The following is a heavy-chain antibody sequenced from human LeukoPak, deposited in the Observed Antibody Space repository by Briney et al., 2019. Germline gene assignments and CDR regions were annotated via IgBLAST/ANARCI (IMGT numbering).Heavy chain of an antibody. V-gene: IGHV4-59*01. CDR2: IYYSGST. CDR1: GGSFSGYY. J-gene: IGHJ4*02. Sequence: SETLSLTCAVYGGSFSGYYWSWIRQPPGKGLEWIGYIYYSGSTNYNPSLKSRVTISVDTSKNQFSLKLSSVTAADTAVYYCASTDLVGATHFDYWGQGTLVTVSS. CDR3: ASTDLVGATHFDY. D-gene: IGHD1-26*01.